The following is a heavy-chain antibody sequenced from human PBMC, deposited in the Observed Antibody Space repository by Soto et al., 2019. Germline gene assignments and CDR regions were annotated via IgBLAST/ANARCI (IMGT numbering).Heavy chain of an antibody. CDR2: INHSGST. Sequence: SETLSLTCAVSGGSFSVYYWSWIRQTPGKGLEWVGEINHSGSTNYSPSLKRRVTISLDTSNNQSPLKVSSVAAAATAVYYSARGGYYAPRDVWGPGTTVTVSS. V-gene: IGHV4-34*01. D-gene: IGHD2-15*01. J-gene: IGHJ6*02. CDR1: GGSFSVYY. CDR3: ARGGYYAPRDV.